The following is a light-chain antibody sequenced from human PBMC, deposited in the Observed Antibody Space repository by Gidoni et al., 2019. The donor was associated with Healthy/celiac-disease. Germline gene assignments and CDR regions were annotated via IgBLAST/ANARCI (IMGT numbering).Light chain of an antibody. CDR2: DVS. CDR1: SSDVGGYNY. Sequence: QSALTQPASAPGPPGQSTTISCTGTSSDVGGYNYVSWYQQHPGKAPKLMIYDVSNRPSGVSNRFSGSKSGNTASLTISGLQAEDEADYYCSSYTSSSTLGVFGGGTKLTVL. CDR3: SSYTSSSTLGV. V-gene: IGLV2-14*03. J-gene: IGLJ2*01.